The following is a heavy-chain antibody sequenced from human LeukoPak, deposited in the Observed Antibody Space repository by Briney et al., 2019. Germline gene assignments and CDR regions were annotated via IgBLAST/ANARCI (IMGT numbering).Heavy chain of an antibody. J-gene: IGHJ6*03. CDR3: ARRFRGGPYQNYYYYYYMDV. D-gene: IGHD2-15*01. V-gene: IGHV3-21*01. CDR1: GFTFSSYS. CDR2: ISSSSSYI. Sequence: GGSLRLSCAASGFTFSSYSMNWVRQAPRKGLEWVSSISSSSSYIYYADSVKGRFTISRDNAKNSLYLQMNSLRAEDTAVYYCARRFRGGPYQNYYYYYYMDVWGKGTTVTVSS.